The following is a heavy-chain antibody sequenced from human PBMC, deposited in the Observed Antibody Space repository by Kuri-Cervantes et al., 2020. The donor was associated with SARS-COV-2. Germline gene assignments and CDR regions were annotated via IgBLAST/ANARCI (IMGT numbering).Heavy chain of an antibody. CDR1: GGTFSSYA. V-gene: IGHV1-69*04. Sequence: SVKVSCKASGGTFSSYAISWVRQAPGQGLEWMGRIIPILGTANYAQKFQGRVTITADKSTSTAYMEPSSLRSEDTAVYYCARSYSNYVGYYYYYMDVWGKGTTVTVSS. CDR3: ARSYSNYVGYYYYYMDV. D-gene: IGHD4-11*01. J-gene: IGHJ6*03. CDR2: IIPILGTA.